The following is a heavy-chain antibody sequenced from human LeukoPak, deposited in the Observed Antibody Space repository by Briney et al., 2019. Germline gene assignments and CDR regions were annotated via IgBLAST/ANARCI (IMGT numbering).Heavy chain of an antibody. CDR3: ARSSGYMSY. CDR1: HYSISSNYY. Sequence: PSETLSLTCTVSHYSISSNYYWGWIRQPPGKGLEWIGSIYHSGSTYYNPPLKSRVTISVDTSKNQFSLKLTSVTAADTAVYYCARSSGYMSYWGQGTLVTVSS. CDR2: IYHSGST. V-gene: IGHV4-38-2*02. D-gene: IGHD3-22*01. J-gene: IGHJ4*02.